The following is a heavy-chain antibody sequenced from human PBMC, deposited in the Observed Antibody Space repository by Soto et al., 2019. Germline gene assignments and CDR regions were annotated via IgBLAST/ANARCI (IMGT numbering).Heavy chain of an antibody. V-gene: IGHV1-69*02. Sequence: ASVKVYCKASGGTFSSYTISWVRQAPGQGLEWMGRIIPILGIANYAQKFQGRVTITADKSTSTAYMELSSLRSEDTAVYYCAASYSGYDRIAFDIWGQGTMVTVSS. CDR1: GGTFSSYT. CDR3: AASYSGYDRIAFDI. J-gene: IGHJ3*02. D-gene: IGHD5-12*01. CDR2: IIPILGIA.